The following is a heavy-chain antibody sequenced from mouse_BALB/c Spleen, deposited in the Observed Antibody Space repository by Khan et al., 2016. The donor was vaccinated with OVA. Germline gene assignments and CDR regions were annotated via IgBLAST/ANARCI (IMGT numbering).Heavy chain of an antibody. CDR2: ISYSGST. J-gene: IGHJ4*01. D-gene: IGHD2-3*01. CDR3: ARDGSRYREAMDY. V-gene: IGHV3-2*02. Sequence: EVQLQESGPGLVKPSQSLSLTCTVTGYSITSDYAWNWIRQFPGNKLEWMGYISYSGSTNYNPALKSRISITRDTSKNQFFLQLNSVTTEDTATYDSARDGSRYREAMDYWGQGTSVTVSS. CDR1: GYSITSDYA.